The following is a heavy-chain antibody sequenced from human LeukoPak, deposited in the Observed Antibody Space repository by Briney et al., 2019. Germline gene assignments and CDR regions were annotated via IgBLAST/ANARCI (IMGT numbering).Heavy chain of an antibody. CDR3: AIGPRGAPMDV. CDR2: ISYGGST. D-gene: IGHD3-16*01. J-gene: IGHJ6*03. Sequence: PSVTLTLTCTVSGGSISSFYCSWIRQSPEKGLEWLGYISYGGSTTYNPSLKSRVTISVDTSRNQFSLKVRSVTAADTAVYYCAIGPRGAPMDVWGTGTTVTVSS. V-gene: IGHV4-59*01. CDR1: GGSISSFY.